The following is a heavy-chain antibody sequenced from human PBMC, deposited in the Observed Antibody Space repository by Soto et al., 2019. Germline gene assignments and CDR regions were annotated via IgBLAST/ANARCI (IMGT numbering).Heavy chain of an antibody. CDR1: GFTFGGYA. CDR2: ISGSGGST. CDR3: AKDGGYYLSYGMDV. V-gene: IGHV3-23*01. J-gene: IGHJ6*02. Sequence: PGGSLRLSCGAAGFTFGGYAGSWVRQAPGKGLEWVSAISGSGGSTYYADSVKGRFTISRDNSKNTLYLQMNSLRAEDTAVYYCAKDGGYYLSYGMDVWGQGTTVTVSS. D-gene: IGHD3-10*01.